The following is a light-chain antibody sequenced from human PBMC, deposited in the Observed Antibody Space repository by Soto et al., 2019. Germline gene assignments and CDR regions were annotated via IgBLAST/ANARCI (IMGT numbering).Light chain of an antibody. V-gene: IGKV1-5*03. CDR3: HHSNSYPTT. CDR2: RAS. Sequence: DVQMTQSPSTLSASIGDTVTITCRASQSIDAWLAWYQQKPGRPPKLLIYRASILENGVPSRFGVRGSGTEFHLTISGLLPDDLVTYFCHHSNSYPTTFGERNKLDI. CDR1: QSIDAW. J-gene: IGKJ2*01.